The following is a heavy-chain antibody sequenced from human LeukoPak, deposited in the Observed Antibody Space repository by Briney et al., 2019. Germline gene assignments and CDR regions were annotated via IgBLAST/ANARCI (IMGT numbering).Heavy chain of an antibody. CDR1: GGSINSYY. CDR2: IYYSGST. V-gene: IGHV4-59*01. CDR3: ARVRIGSGRAFDY. Sequence: SETLSLTCTVSGGSINSYYWSWIRQPPGKGLEWIGYIYYSGSTNYNPSLKSRVSISVDTSKNQFSLKLNSMTAADTAVYYCARVRIGSGRAFDYWGQGSLVTVSS. D-gene: IGHD2-15*01. J-gene: IGHJ4*02.